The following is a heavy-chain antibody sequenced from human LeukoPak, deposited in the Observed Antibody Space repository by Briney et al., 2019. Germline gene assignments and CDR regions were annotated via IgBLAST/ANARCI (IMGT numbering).Heavy chain of an antibody. CDR3: ARLNMDKGHEGLTTGSFDY. Sequence: PSETLSLTCAIYGGPLTNNFWSWVRQSPGKGLEWIGELNDRGSTNSNPSLESRITISVDTSKKQFSLKLTSVTAADTALYFCARLNMDKGHEGLTTGSFDYWSQGTQVTVSS. J-gene: IGHJ4*02. D-gene: IGHD3-10*01. CDR1: GGPLTNNF. CDR2: LNDRGST. V-gene: IGHV4-34*01.